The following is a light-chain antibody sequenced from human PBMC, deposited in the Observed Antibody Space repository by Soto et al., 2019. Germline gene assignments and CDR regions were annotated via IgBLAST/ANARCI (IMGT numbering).Light chain of an antibody. J-gene: IGKJ3*01. CDR1: QSISNS. CDR2: DAY. Sequence: EIVLTQSPATLSLSPGERATLSCSASQSISNSLAWYQQKPGQAPSLLIFDAYKRATGIPARFSGSGSGTELTLTITSLEPEDFAVYYCQQRSNWRGVTFGPGTKVYIK. V-gene: IGKV3-11*01. CDR3: QQRSNWRGVT.